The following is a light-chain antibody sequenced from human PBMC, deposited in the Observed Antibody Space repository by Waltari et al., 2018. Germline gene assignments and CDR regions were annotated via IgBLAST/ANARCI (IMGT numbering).Light chain of an antibody. V-gene: IGKV1-27*01. CDR3: QKYNSAPWA. Sequence: DLQMTQSPSSLSASVVDRVTITCRASQDISNCLAWYQQKPGKAPKLLIYVASTLQSGVPSRFSGSGSGTDFTLTISSLQPEDVATYYCQKYNSAPWAFGQGTKVEIK. J-gene: IGKJ1*01. CDR1: QDISNC. CDR2: VAS.